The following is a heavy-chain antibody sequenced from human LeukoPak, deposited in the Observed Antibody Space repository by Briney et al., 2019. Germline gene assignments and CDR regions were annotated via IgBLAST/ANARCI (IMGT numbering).Heavy chain of an antibody. J-gene: IGHJ5*02. Sequence: GGSLRLSCAASGFTYSNYEMNWVRQAPGKGLEWISYISSSGSPTYYADSVKGRFTISRDNAKNSLSLQMNSLRAEDTAVYYCARGGSRYDSSGYYPWGQGTLVTVSS. CDR3: ARGGSRYDSSGYYP. CDR2: ISSSGSPT. CDR1: GFTYSNYE. V-gene: IGHV3-48*03. D-gene: IGHD3-22*01.